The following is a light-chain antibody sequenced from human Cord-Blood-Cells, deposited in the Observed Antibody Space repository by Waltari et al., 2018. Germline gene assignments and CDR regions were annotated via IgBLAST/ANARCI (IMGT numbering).Light chain of an antibody. J-gene: IGLJ2*01. CDR3: MIWHSSAVV. Sequence: QAVLTQPSSLSASPGASASPTCTLSSGLHVGTYRIYWYQQKPGSPPQYLLRYKSDSDKQQGSGVPSRFSGSKDASANAGILLISGLQSEDEADYYCMIWHSSAVVFGGGTKLTVL. CDR2: YKSDSDK. CDR1: SGLHVGTYR. V-gene: IGLV5-45*02.